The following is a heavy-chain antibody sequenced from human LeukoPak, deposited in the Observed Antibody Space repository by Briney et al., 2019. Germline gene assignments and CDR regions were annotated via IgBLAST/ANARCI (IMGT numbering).Heavy chain of an antibody. CDR1: VYTFTGYY. D-gene: IGHD2-2*01. CDR3: ARFSGYQLLFDY. CDR2: INPNSGGT. J-gene: IGHJ4*02. Sequence: ASVKVSCKASVYTFTGYYMHWVRQAPGQGLEWMGWINPNSGGTNYAQKFQGRVTMTRDTSISTAYMELSRLRSDDTAVYYCARFSGYQLLFDYWGQGTLVTVSS. V-gene: IGHV1-2*02.